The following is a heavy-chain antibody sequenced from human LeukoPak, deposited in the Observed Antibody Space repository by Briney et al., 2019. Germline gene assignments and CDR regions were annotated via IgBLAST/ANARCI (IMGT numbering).Heavy chain of an antibody. CDR2: INHSGST. CDR1: GGSFSGYY. Sequence: SETLSLTCAVYGGSFSGYYWSWIRQPPGKGLEWIGEINHSGSTNYNPSLKSRVTISVDTSKNQFSLKLSSVTAADTAVYYCARLSSSSWYHWGQGTLVTASS. D-gene: IGHD6-13*01. J-gene: IGHJ5*02. V-gene: IGHV4-34*01. CDR3: ARLSSSSWYH.